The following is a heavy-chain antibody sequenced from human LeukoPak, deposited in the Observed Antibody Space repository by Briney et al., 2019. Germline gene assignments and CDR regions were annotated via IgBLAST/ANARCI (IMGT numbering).Heavy chain of an antibody. D-gene: IGHD3-22*01. Sequence: SGGSLRLSCAASGFTFSSYAMSWVRQAPGKGLEWVSTISGSGGNTYYADSVKGRFTISRDSSKSTLYLQMNSLRAEDTAVYHCARGHSSGYVEYFQHWGQGTLVTVSS. CDR2: ISGSGGNT. V-gene: IGHV3-23*01. J-gene: IGHJ1*01. CDR1: GFTFSSYA. CDR3: ARGHSSGYVEYFQH.